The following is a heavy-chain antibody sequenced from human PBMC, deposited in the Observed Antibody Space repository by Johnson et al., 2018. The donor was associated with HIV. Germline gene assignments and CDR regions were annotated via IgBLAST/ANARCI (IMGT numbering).Heavy chain of an antibody. CDR2: ISWDGGST. J-gene: IGHJ3*02. CDR3: AKGGVAAAKGAFDI. D-gene: IGHD6-25*01. Sequence: VQLVESGGVVVQPGGSLRLSCAASGFTFDDYTMHWVRQAPGKGLEWVSLISWDGGSTYYADSVQGRFTISRDNSKNSLYLQMNSLRTEDTALYYCAKGGVAAAKGAFDIWGQGTMVTVSS. V-gene: IGHV3-43*01. CDR1: GFTFDDYT.